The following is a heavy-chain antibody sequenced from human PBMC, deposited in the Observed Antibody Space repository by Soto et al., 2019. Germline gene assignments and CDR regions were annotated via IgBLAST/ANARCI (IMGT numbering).Heavy chain of an antibody. Sequence: PLRVCCAALGWTFRAYAVSWVRQAPGKGLEWVSIISGSGGSTYYADSVKGRFTVSRDNSKNTLYVQMNSLRAEDTAVYYCAKWTCSGGSCYFDYWGQGTLVTVSS. CDR3: AKWTCSGGSCYFDY. D-gene: IGHD2-15*01. CDR2: ISGSGGST. V-gene: IGHV3-23*01. J-gene: IGHJ4*02. CDR1: GWTFRAYA.